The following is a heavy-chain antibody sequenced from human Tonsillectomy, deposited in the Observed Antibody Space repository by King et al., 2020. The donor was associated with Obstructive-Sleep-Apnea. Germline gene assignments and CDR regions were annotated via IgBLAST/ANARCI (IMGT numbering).Heavy chain of an antibody. Sequence: QLQESGPGLVKPSETLSLTCTVSGGSISRRSYWGWIRQHPGKGLEWIGHIYYSGSSYYYPSLKVRVTISVDTSKNQFSLELNSVIAADTAVYYCAISDRDIALGLFDYWGQRTLVTVSS. D-gene: IGHD5-12*01. CDR3: AISDRDIALGLFDY. CDR1: GGSISRRSY. CDR2: IYYSGSS. V-gene: IGHV4-39*07. J-gene: IGHJ4*02.